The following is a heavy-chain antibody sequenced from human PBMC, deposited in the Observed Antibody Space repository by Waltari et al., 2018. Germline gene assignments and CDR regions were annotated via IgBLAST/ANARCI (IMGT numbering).Heavy chain of an antibody. CDR2: IIPILGIA. J-gene: IGHJ3*02. CDR3: ARDNTLTNTDDAFDI. CDR1: GGNFSSYA. V-gene: IGHV1-69*04. Sequence: QVQLVQSGAEVKKPGSSVKVSCQASGGNFSSYAISWVRQAPGQGLEWMGGIIPILGIANYAQKFQGRVTITADESTSTAYMELSSLRSEDTAVYYCARDNTLTNTDDAFDIWGQGTMVTVSS.